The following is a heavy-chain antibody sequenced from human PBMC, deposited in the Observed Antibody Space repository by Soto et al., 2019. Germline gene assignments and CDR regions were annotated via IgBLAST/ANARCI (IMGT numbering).Heavy chain of an antibody. Sequence: GGSLRLSCAASGFTFSSYAMSWVRQAPGKGLEWVSAISGSGGSTYYADSVKGRFTISRDNSKNTLYLQMNSLRAEDTAVYYCAKDPPRLQIRVVVAASDDYWGQGTLVTVSS. CDR1: GFTFSSYA. CDR3: AKDPPRLQIRVVVAASDDY. CDR2: ISGSGGST. D-gene: IGHD2-15*01. V-gene: IGHV3-23*01. J-gene: IGHJ4*02.